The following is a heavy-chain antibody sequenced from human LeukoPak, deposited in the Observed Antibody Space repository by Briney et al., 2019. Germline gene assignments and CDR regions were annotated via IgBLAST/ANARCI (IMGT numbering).Heavy chain of an antibody. J-gene: IGHJ5*02. V-gene: IGHV4-4*07. CDR1: GDSINIYY. CDR2: IYISGST. Sequence: SETLSLTCTVSGDSINIYYWSWIRQPAGKGLEWIGRIYISGSTNYNPSLKSRLTMSVDTSKNQFSLKLSSVTAADTAVYYCTRGPLTVTRGFDPWGQGTLVTVSS. D-gene: IGHD4-17*01. CDR3: TRGPLTVTRGFDP.